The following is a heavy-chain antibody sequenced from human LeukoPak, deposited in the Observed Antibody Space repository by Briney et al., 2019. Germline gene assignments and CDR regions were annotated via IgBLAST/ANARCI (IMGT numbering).Heavy chain of an antibody. J-gene: IGHJ4*02. V-gene: IGHV3-30*02. CDR2: IRYDGSNK. Sequence: GGSLRLSCAASGFTFSSYGMHWVRQAPGKGLEWVAFIRYDGSNKYYADSVKGRFTISRDNSKNTLYLQMNSLRAEDTAVYYCAREGVRYGSGSYYPPGIDYWGQGTLVTVSS. D-gene: IGHD3-10*01. CDR3: AREGVRYGSGSYYPPGIDY. CDR1: GFTFSSYG.